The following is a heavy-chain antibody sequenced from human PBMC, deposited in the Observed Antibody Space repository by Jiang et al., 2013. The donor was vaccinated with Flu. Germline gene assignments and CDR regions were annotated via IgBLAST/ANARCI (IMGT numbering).Heavy chain of an antibody. CDR2: IHYSGST. D-gene: IGHD3-22*01. V-gene: IGHV4-39*07. CDR3: ARLPLLSYSSGYLDY. CDR1: GGSISSSGYY. Sequence: GSGLVKPSETLSLTCTVSGGSISSSGYYWGWIRQPPGKGLEWIGTIHYSGSTYYNPSLKSRVIISVDTSKNQFSLKVSSVTAADTAVYYCARLPLLSYSSGYLDYWGQGTLVTVSS. J-gene: IGHJ4*02.